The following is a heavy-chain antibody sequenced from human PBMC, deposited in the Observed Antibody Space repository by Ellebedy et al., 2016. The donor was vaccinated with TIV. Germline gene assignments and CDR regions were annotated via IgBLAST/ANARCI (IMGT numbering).Heavy chain of an antibody. Sequence: MPGGSLRLSCTVSGGSISSYWWSWIRQPPGKEMEWIGYIYRSGSTNYNPSLKSRVTISVDTSNSQLSLNLRSVTAADTAVYYCARDSFRNNSWFYFDFWGQGALVTVSS. CDR2: IYRSGST. CDR3: ARDSFRNNSWFYFDF. CDR1: GGSISSYW. J-gene: IGHJ4*02. D-gene: IGHD1/OR15-1a*01. V-gene: IGHV4-59*01.